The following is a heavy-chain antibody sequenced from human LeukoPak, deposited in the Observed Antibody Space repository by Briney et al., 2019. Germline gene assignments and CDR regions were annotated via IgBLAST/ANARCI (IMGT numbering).Heavy chain of an antibody. J-gene: IGHJ4*02. D-gene: IGHD5-24*01. CDR1: GESFSGYY. CDR2: INHSGST. Sequence: KPSETLSLTCAVYGESFSGYYWSWIRQPPGKGLEWIGEINHSGSTNYNPSLKSRVTISVDTSKNQFSLKLSSVTAADTAVYYCARGSRWMATAIDYWGQGTLVTVSS. V-gene: IGHV4-34*01. CDR3: ARGSRWMATAIDY.